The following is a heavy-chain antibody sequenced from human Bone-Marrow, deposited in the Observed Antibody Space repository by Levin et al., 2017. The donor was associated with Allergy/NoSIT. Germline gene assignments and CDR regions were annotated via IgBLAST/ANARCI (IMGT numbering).Heavy chain of an antibody. CDR1: TFTFGSYW. J-gene: IGHJ4*02. CDR2: IKQDGNEK. CDR3: VRGGYASGWSMYYLDY. V-gene: IGHV3-7*01. D-gene: IGHD6-19*01. Sequence: GESLKISCVASTFTFGSYWMTWVRQAPGKGLEWVANIKQDGNEKHYVDSVKGRFTISRDNSKNSLFLQINSLRAEDTAVYYCVRGGYASGWSMYYLDYWGQGTLVTVSS.